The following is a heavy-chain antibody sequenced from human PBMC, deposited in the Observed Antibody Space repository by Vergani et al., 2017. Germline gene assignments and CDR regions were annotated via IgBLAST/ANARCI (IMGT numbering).Heavy chain of an antibody. CDR1: GFTVSSNY. J-gene: IGHJ4*02. D-gene: IGHD3-22*01. Sequence: EVQLVESGGGLVQPGRSLRLSCAASGFTVSSNYMSWVRQAPGKGLEWVSVIYSGGSTYYADSVKGRFTISRDNSKNTLYLQLNSLRAEDTAVYYCAKSTENNYYDTPLDYWGQGTLVTVSS. CDR2: IYSGGST. CDR3: AKSTENNYYDTPLDY. V-gene: IGHV3-66*01.